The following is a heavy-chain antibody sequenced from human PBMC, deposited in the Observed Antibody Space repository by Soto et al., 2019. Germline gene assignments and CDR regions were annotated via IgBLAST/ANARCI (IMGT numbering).Heavy chain of an antibody. V-gene: IGHV3-23*01. D-gene: IGHD7-27*01. Sequence: GGSLRLSCAASGFTFSIFAMSWVRQSPGKGLEWVSTISGSGGSTYYADAVKGRFSISRDNSMGTLYLQMKSLRVEDTAVYYCAKEVSLGSTVDLGYWGQGTLVTVSS. CDR3: AKEVSLGSTVDLGY. J-gene: IGHJ4*02. CDR2: ISGSGGST. CDR1: GFTFSIFA.